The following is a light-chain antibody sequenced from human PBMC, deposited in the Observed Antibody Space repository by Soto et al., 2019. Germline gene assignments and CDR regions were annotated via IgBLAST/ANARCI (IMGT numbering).Light chain of an antibody. CDR1: QSIDFY. J-gene: IGKJ1*01. CDR2: EAS. Sequence: DIQMTQSPSTLSASLGDRVTITCRASQSIDFYLAWYQQKPGKAPKLLIYEASNLESVVPSRFSGSGYGPEFTVPLSSLQPDDFSTYYCQQSRNYPWTFGQGTKVDIK. CDR3: QQSRNYPWT. V-gene: IGKV1-5*03.